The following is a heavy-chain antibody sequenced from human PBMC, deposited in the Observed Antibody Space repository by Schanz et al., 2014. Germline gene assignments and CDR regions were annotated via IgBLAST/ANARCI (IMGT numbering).Heavy chain of an antibody. CDR1: GFSVGNKY. J-gene: IGHJ4*02. D-gene: IGHD3-3*01. V-gene: IGHV3-48*01. CDR2: ISGSSRTI. Sequence: EVQLVESGGGLVQPGGSLRLSCAASGFSVGNKYMNWVRQAPGKGLEWVSYISGSSRTIYYADSMKGRFTMSRDNAKNSVFLQMNSVKAEDASVYYCVRDSFFAFDYWGQGTLVTVSS. CDR3: VRDSFFAFDY.